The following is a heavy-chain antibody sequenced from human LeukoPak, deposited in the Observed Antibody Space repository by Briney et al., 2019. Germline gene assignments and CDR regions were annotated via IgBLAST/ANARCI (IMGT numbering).Heavy chain of an antibody. CDR3: AKDVARSGYRGLDY. CDR1: GFTFSSYG. D-gene: IGHD3-22*01. CDR2: ISGSGGST. V-gene: IGHV3-23*01. Sequence: PGGSLRLSCVASGFTFSSYGMSWVRQAPGKGLEWVSGISGSGGSTYYADSVKGRFTISRDNSKNTLYLQMNSLRAEDTAVYYCAKDVARSGYRGLDYWGQGTLVTVSS. J-gene: IGHJ4*02.